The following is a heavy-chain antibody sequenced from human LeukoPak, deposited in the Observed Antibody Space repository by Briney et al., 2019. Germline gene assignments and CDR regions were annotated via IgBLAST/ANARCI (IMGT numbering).Heavy chain of an antibody. CDR2: INPNSGGT. D-gene: IGHD2-15*01. V-gene: IGHV1-2*02. CDR1: GYTFTGYY. Sequence: ASVKVSCKASGYTFTGYYMHWVRQAPGQGLEWMGWINPNSGGTNYAQKFQGRVTMTRDTSISTAYMELSRLRSDDTAVYYSARPYCSGGSCYHDAFDIRGQGTMVTVYS. CDR3: ARPYCSGGSCYHDAFDI. J-gene: IGHJ3*02.